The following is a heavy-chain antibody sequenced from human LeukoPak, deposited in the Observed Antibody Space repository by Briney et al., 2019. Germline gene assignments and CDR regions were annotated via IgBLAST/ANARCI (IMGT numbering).Heavy chain of an antibody. V-gene: IGHV4-4*02. CDR3: ARDVLAAAGNWFDP. CDR2: IYHSGST. J-gene: IGHJ5*02. Sequence: SETLSLTCAVSGGSNSSSNWWSWVRQPPGKGLEWIGEIYHSGSTNYNPSLKSRVTISVDKSKNQFSLKLSSVTAADTAVYYCARDVLAAAGNWFDPWGQGTLVTVSS. D-gene: IGHD6-13*01. CDR1: GGSNSSSNW.